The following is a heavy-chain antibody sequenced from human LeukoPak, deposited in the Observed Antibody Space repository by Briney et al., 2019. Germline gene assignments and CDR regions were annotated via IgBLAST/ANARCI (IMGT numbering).Heavy chain of an antibody. Sequence: SETLSLTCTVSGGSISSSSYYWGWIRQPPGKGLEWIGSNSGSTYYNPSLKSRVTISVDTSKNQFSLKLSSVTAADTAVYYCARSYSGSYYREEGNFDYWGQGTLVTVSS. CDR2: NSGST. CDR1: GGSISSSSYY. D-gene: IGHD1-26*01. V-gene: IGHV4-39*01. CDR3: ARSYSGSYYREEGNFDY. J-gene: IGHJ4*02.